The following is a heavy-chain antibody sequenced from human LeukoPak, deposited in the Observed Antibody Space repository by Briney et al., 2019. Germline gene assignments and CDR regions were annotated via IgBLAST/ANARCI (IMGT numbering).Heavy chain of an antibody. D-gene: IGHD2-15*01. CDR2: IIPIFGTA. J-gene: IGHJ5*02. CDR1: GGTFSSYA. CDR3: ARDSQDIVVVVAATGGWFDP. V-gene: IGHV1-69*13. Sequence: ASVKVSCKASGGTFSSYAISWVRQAPGQGLEWMGGIIPIFGTANYAQKFQGRVTITADESTSTAYMELSSLRSEDTAVYYCARDSQDIVVVVAATGGWFDPWGQGTLVTVSS.